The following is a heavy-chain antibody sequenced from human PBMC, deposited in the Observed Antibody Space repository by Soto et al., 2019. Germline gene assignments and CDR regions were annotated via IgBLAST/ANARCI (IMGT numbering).Heavy chain of an antibody. J-gene: IGHJ4*02. CDR2: MWCDGSNR. D-gene: IGHD3-22*01. Sequence: QVRLVESGGGVVQPGRSLRLSCAASGFTLSNYGMHWVRQAPGKGLEWVAVMWCDGSNRYYADSVKGRLTISRDNSNNTLHLLKTILRAEDTADYYFARDPGDSSSVLWLYCDVWGQGAVVDVSS. V-gene: IGHV3-33*01. CDR3: ARDPGDSSSVLWLYCDV. CDR1: GFTLSNYG.